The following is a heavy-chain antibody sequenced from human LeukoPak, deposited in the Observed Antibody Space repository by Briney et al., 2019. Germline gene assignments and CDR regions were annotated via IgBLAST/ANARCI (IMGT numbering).Heavy chain of an antibody. V-gene: IGHV3-23*01. CDR1: GFTFSSYA. J-gene: IGHJ4*02. CDR2: ISGSGGST. Sequence: GGSLRLSCAASGFTFSSYAMSWVRQAPGKGLEWVSAISGSGGSTYYADSVKGRFTISRDNSKNTLYLQMNSLRAEDTALYYCAKDIRISGIVSTIGAPGYWGQGTLVTVSS. D-gene: IGHD2/OR15-2a*01. CDR3: AKDIRISGIVSTIGAPGY.